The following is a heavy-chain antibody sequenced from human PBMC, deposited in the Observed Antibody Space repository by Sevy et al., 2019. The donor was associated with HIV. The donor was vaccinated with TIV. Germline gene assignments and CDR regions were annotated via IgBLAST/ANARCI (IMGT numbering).Heavy chain of an antibody. CDR2: ISYTGST. V-gene: IGHV4-30-4*01. J-gene: IGHJ4*02. CDR3: ARQQRRERLYYFDD. D-gene: IGHD1-1*01. Sequence: SETLSLTCIVSGASISSGDYYWTWIRQPPGKGLEWIGYISYTGSTYYSPSLKSRLTISVDTSKNQFSLELSSVTAADTAVYYCARQQRRERLYYFDDWDQGTLVTVSS. CDR1: GASISSGDYY.